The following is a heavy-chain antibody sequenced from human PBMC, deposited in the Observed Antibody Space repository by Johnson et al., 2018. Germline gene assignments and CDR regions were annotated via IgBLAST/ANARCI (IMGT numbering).Heavy chain of an antibody. D-gene: IGHD5-12*01. CDR1: GFTFSSYW. V-gene: IGHV3-7*01. Sequence: VQLVQSGGGLVQPGGSLILSCAASGFTFSSYWMSWVRQAPGKGLEWVANIKQDGSEKYYVDSVKGRFTISRDNAKNSLYLQMNSLRAEDSAVYHCARVRAVATPTGEYFQHWGQGTLVTVSS. CDR2: IKQDGSEK. J-gene: IGHJ1*01. CDR3: ARVRAVATPTGEYFQH.